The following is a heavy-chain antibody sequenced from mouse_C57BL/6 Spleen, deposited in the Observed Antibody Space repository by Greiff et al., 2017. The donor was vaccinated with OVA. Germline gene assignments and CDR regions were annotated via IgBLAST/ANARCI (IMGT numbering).Heavy chain of an antibody. V-gene: IGHV1-64*01. Sequence: QVQLQQPGAELVKPGASVKLSCKASGFTFTSYWMHWVKQRPGQGLEWIGMIHPNSGSTNYNEKFKSKATLTVDKSSSTAYMQLSSLTSDDSAVYYCARLWLLAQAMDYWGQGTSVTVSS. D-gene: IGHD2-3*01. CDR2: IHPNSGST. CDR1: GFTFTSYW. CDR3: ARLWLLAQAMDY. J-gene: IGHJ4*01.